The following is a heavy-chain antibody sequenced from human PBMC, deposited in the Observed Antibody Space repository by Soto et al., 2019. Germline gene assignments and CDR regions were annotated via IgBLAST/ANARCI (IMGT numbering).Heavy chain of an antibody. CDR1: GGSVSNKTYY. Sequence: PSETLSLTCSVSGGSVSNKTYYWSWIRQPPGKREEWIGYVYYSGTTNYNPSLKSRVTISVDLSKNQFSLRLSSVTTADTAVYYCARDRRAPRKISYSSSSSFDYSGQGTLVTVSS. CDR2: VYYSGTT. D-gene: IGHD6-6*01. CDR3: ARDRRAPRKISYSSSSSFDY. V-gene: IGHV4-61*01. J-gene: IGHJ4*02.